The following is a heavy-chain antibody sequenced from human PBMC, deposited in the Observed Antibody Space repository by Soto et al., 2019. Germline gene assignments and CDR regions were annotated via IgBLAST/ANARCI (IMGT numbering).Heavy chain of an antibody. V-gene: IGHV5-51*01. D-gene: IGHD6-13*01. CDR3: ARQGAAAGTFFYFDY. CDR1: GYSFTSYW. J-gene: IGHJ4*02. CDR2: IYPGDSDT. Sequence: PGESLKISCKGSGYSFTSYWIGWGRQMPGKGLEWMGIIYPGDSDTRYSPSFKGQVTISADKSISTAYLQWSSLKASDTAMYYCARQGAAAGTFFYFDYWGQGTLVTVSS.